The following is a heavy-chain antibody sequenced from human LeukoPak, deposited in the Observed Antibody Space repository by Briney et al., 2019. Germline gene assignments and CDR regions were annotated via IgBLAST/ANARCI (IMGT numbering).Heavy chain of an antibody. D-gene: IGHD3-10*01. J-gene: IGHJ4*02. CDR3: AREIFGPGSYPDF. Sequence: GGSLRLSCAASGFAFNTYAIHWVRQAPGQGLEWVALIWHDGSHKIYSNSVRGQFTISRANSKNTVSLQMNNLRPEATAGYYCAREIFGPGSYPDFWGQGTLVTVSS. CDR2: IWHDGSHK. CDR1: GFAFNTYA. V-gene: IGHV3-33*01.